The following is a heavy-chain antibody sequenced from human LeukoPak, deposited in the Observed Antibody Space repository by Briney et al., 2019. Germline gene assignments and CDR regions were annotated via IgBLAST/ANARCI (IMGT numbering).Heavy chain of an antibody. D-gene: IGHD2-15*01. CDR2: ISSSGSTI. V-gene: IGHV3-11*01. CDR1: GFTFSDYY. Sequence: GGSLRLSCAASGFTFSDYYMSWIRQAPGKGLEWVSYISSSGSTIYYADSVKGRFTISRDNAKNSLYLQMNSLRSEDTAVYYCARPLLTYCSGGSCSRYYYYGMDVWGQGTTVTVSS. J-gene: IGHJ6*01. CDR3: ARPLLTYCSGGSCSRYYYYGMDV.